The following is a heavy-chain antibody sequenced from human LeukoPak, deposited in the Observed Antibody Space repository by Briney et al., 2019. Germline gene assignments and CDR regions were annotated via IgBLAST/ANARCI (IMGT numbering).Heavy chain of an antibody. CDR3: AKDMRMASFEH. D-gene: IGHD5-24*01. CDR2: IGGSGDRT. V-gene: IGHV3-23*01. J-gene: IGHJ4*02. CDR1: GFTFSSYW. Sequence: GGSLRLSCAASGFTFSSYWMEWVRQAPGKGLEWVSGIGGSGDRTYYADSVKGRFSISRDNSKNTLYLQINSLRVEDTAVYYCAKDMRMASFEHWGRGTQVTVSS.